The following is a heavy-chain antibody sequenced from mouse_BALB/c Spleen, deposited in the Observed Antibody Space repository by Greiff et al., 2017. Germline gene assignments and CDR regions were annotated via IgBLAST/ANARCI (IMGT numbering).Heavy chain of an antibody. D-gene: IGHD1-1*01. Sequence: EVQRVESGPGLVKPSQSLSLTCSVTGYSITSGYYWNWIRQFPGNKLEWMGYISYDGSNNYNPSLKNRISITRDTSKNQFFLKLNSVTTEDTATYYCARKLRAMDYWGQGTSVTVSS. CDR3: ARKLRAMDY. V-gene: IGHV3-6*02. CDR2: ISYDGSN. J-gene: IGHJ4*01. CDR1: GYSITSGYY.